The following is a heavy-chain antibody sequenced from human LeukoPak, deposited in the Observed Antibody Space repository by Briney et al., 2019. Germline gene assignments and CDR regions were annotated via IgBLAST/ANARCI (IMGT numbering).Heavy chain of an antibody. CDR2: INSDGSST. V-gene: IGHV3-74*01. J-gene: IGHJ5*02. CDR3: AREGYSSSWHPSGAYNWFDP. D-gene: IGHD6-13*01. Sequence: TGGSLRLSCAASGFTFSSYWMHWVRQAPGKGLVWVSRINSDGSSTSYADSVKGRFTISRDNAKNTLYLQMNSLRAEDTAVYYCAREGYSSSWHPSGAYNWFDPWGQGTLVTVSS. CDR1: GFTFSSYW.